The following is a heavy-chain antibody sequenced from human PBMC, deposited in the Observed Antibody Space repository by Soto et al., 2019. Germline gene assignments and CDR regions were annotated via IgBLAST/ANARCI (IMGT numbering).Heavy chain of an antibody. D-gene: IGHD1-20*01. Sequence: QVQLQESGPGLVKPSETLSLTCTVSGASIDAYYWAWIRQPPGKGLEWIGYIYYSGSTDYNPSLKSRVTISIDASKTQFSLKVNSVTAADTAVYYCARQLVSGYNEHWGQGTLVTVSS. CDR2: IYYSGST. CDR3: ARQLVSGYNEH. V-gene: IGHV4-59*01. J-gene: IGHJ4*02. CDR1: GASIDAYY.